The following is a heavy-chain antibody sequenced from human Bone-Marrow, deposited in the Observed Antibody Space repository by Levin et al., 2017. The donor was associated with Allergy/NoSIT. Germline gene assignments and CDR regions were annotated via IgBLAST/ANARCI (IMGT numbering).Heavy chain of an antibody. V-gene: IGHV3-53*01. D-gene: IGHD3-10*01. Sequence: GGSLRLSCAASGFTVSSNHMSWVRQAPGKGLEWVSLIYSGGRGYYADSVRGRFTISRDNSTNTLYLQLNSLRAEDTAVYYCAIYGSGNDYSAFEIWGQGTMVTVSS. CDR1: GFTVSSNH. CDR2: IYSGGRG. J-gene: IGHJ3*02. CDR3: AIYGSGNDYSAFEI.